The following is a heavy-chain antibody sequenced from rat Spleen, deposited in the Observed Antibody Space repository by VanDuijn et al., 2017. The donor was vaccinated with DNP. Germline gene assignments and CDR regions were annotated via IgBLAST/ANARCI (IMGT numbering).Heavy chain of an antibody. J-gene: IGHJ2*01. CDR3: ARDPGTTAFDY. CDR2: IWTGGSQ. V-gene: IGHV2-4*01. Sequence: QVQLEESGPGLLQPSQTLSLTCTVSGFSLTKYGVSWARQPPGKGLEWMGIIWTGGSQDYNSALKSRLSISRDTSKSQVFLKMNSLQTEDTATYYCARDPGTTAFDYWGQGVMVTVSS. D-gene: IGHD1-11*01. CDR1: GFSLTKYG.